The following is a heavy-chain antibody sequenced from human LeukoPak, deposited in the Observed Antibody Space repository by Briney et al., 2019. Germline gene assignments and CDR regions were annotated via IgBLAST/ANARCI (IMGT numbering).Heavy chain of an antibody. CDR3: ARGPWVSYYYYYHMDV. V-gene: IGHV4-34*01. J-gene: IGHJ6*03. Sequence: SETLSLTCAVYGGSFSGYYWSWIRQPPGKGLEWIGEINHSGSTNYNPSLKSRVTISVDTSRNQFSLKLSSVTAADTAVYYCARGPWVSYYYYYHMDVWGKGTTVTVSS. CDR1: GGSFSGYY. D-gene: IGHD7-27*01. CDR2: INHSGST.